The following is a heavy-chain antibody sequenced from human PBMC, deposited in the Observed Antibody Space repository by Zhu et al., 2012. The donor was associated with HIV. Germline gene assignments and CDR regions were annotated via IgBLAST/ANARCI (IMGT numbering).Heavy chain of an antibody. J-gene: IGHJ3*02. CDR3: ARYCTGGACSNYAFDI. D-gene: IGHD2-8*02. V-gene: IGHV4-30-4*08. CDR2: IHYTGTA. Sequence: QVQLQESGPGLVRPSQTLSLTCSFSGGSISYWSWVRQPPGRGLEWLGYIHYTGTAYYNPSLQSRLSMSVETSKNQFSLKLTSVTAAGTAVYYCARYCTGGACSNYAFDIWGQGQWSPSLQ. CDR1: GGSISY.